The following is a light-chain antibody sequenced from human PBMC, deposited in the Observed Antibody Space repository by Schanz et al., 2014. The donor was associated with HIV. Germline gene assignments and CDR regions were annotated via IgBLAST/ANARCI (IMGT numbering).Light chain of an antibody. CDR2: DAS. CDR1: QSVSTTS. J-gene: IGKJ4*01. V-gene: IGKV3-20*01. CDR3: QQSGDSGGT. Sequence: EIVLTQSPGTVALSPGDRITLTCRASQSVSTTSLAWYLHKPGQSPRLLIYDASNRATGIPARFSGSGSGTDFTLTISRLEPEDFAVYYCQQSGDSGGTFGGGTKVDMK.